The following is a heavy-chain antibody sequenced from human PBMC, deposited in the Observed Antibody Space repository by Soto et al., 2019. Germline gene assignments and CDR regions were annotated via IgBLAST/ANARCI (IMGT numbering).Heavy chain of an antibody. D-gene: IGHD3-3*01. Sequence: XESLRPTCAVSGFAISGYYWTWIRQSAGKGLEWIGRIYSSGGTNYNPSLKSRVTMSLDPSKNQFSLRLSSVTAADTAVYCCARGERFSYSFDPWGQGTLVTVSS. CDR3: ARGERFSYSFDP. CDR1: GFAISGYY. CDR2: IYSSGGT. V-gene: IGHV4-4*07. J-gene: IGHJ5*02.